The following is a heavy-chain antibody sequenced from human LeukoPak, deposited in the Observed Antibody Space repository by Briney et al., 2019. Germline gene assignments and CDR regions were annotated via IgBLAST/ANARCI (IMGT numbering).Heavy chain of an antibody. CDR2: ISLNSGMI. Sequence: PGRSLRLSCAASGFTFDDYAMHWVRQAPGKGLEGVSGISLNSGMIVYADSVKGRFTISRDNAKNSLYLQMHSLRAEDSALYYCAKSWQWLGAFDYWGQGTLVTVSS. CDR3: AKSWQWLGAFDY. V-gene: IGHV3-9*01. D-gene: IGHD6-19*01. J-gene: IGHJ4*02. CDR1: GFTFDDYA.